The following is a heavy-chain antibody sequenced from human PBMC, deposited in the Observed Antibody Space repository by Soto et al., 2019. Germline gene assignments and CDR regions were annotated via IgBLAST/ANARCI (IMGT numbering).Heavy chain of an antibody. Sequence: VASVKVSCKASGFTFTSSAVQWVRQARGQRLEWIGWIVVGSGNTNYAQKFQERVTITRDMSTSTAYMELSSLRSEDTAAYYCAAKYSGSSPLANWGQGTLVTVSS. CDR3: AAKYSGSSPLAN. CDR2: IVVGSGNT. V-gene: IGHV1-58*01. CDR1: GFTFTSSA. J-gene: IGHJ4*02. D-gene: IGHD1-26*01.